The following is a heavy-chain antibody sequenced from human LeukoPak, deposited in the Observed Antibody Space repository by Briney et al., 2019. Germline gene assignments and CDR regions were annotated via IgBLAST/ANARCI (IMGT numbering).Heavy chain of an antibody. J-gene: IGHJ4*02. CDR1: GFTLSSYA. Sequence: GGSLRLSCAASGFTLSSYAMSWVRQAPGKGLEWVSAISGSGGSTYYADSVKGRFTISRDNSKNTLYLQMNSLRAEDTAVYYCAKGKVWGSGGGFDYWGQGTLVTVSS. V-gene: IGHV3-23*01. CDR2: ISGSGGST. CDR3: AKGKVWGSGGGFDY. D-gene: IGHD6-19*01.